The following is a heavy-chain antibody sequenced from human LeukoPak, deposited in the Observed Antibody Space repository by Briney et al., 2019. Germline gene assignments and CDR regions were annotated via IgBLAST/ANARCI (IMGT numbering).Heavy chain of an antibody. J-gene: IGHJ3*02. CDR2: IYHSGST. CDR1: GGSISSSSYY. V-gene: IGHV4-39*01. CDR3: ARHEWIGRYTFDI. D-gene: IGHD3-10*01. Sequence: SETLSLTCSVSGGSISSSSYYWGWIRQPPGKGLEWIGTIYHSGSTYYNPSLKSRVTISVDTSKNQFSLKSSSVTAADTAVYYCARHEWIGRYTFDIWGQGTMLTVSS.